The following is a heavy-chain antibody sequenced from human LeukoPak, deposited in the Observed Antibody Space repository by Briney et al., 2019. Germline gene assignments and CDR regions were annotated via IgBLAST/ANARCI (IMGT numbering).Heavy chain of an antibody. CDR2: IYPGDSDT. D-gene: IGHD3-22*01. J-gene: IGHJ5*02. CDR3: ARVGPYYDSSGYPYPGGRYNWFDP. CDR1: GYSFTSYW. V-gene: IGHV5-51*01. Sequence: HGESLKISCKGSGYSFTSYWIGWVRQMPGKGLEWMGIIYPGDSDTRYSPSFQGQVTISADKSISTAYLQWSSLKASDTAMYYCARVGPYYDSSGYPYPGGRYNWFDPWGQGTLVTVSS.